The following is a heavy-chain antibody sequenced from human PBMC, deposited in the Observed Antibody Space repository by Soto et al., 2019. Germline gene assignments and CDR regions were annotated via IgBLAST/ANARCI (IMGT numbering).Heavy chain of an antibody. CDR1: GFTFSSYA. CDR2: ISYDGSNK. D-gene: IGHD1-26*01. J-gene: IGHJ4*02. V-gene: IGHV3-30-3*01. CDR3: AIRRLVGATSWAGLQY. Sequence: QVQLVESGGGVVQPGWSLRLSCAASGFTFSSYAMHWVRQAPGKGLEWVAVISYDGSNKIYAESVKGRFTISRDNSKNTLHLQMNRLRAEDTAVYYCAIRRLVGATSWAGLQYWGQGTLVTVSS.